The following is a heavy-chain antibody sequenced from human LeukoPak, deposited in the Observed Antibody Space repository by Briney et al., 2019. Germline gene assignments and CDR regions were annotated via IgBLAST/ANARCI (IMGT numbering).Heavy chain of an antibody. Sequence: GGSLRLSCAASGFTFSSRGMNWVRQAPGKGLEWVPAISSDSIYINYADSVKGRFTISRDNAKESLYLQMNSLRAEDTAVYYCAKVGTGNQYGSGDFDYWGQGTLVTVSS. CDR3: AKVGTGNQYGSGDFDY. V-gene: IGHV3-21*01. D-gene: IGHD3-10*01. J-gene: IGHJ4*02. CDR2: ISSDSIYI. CDR1: GFTFSSRG.